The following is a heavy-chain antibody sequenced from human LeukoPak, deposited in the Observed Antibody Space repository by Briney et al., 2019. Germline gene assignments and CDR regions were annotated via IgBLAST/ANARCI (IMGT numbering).Heavy chain of an antibody. CDR3: ARRGYNNDAFDI. Sequence: NPSETLSLTCTVSGGSISSYYWSWIRQPPGKGLGWIGYIYYSGSTNYNPSLKSRVTISVDTSKNQFSLKLSSVTAADTAVYYCARRGYNNDAFDIWGQGTMVTVSS. D-gene: IGHD5-18*01. CDR2: IYYSGST. J-gene: IGHJ3*02. CDR1: GGSISSYY. V-gene: IGHV4-59*08.